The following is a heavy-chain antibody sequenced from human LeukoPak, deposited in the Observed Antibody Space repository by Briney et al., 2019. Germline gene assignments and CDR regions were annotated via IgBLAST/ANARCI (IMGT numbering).Heavy chain of an antibody. Sequence: GASVKVSCKASGGTFSSYAISWVRQAPGQGLEWMGRINVILDTANYAQKFQGRVTIIADISTSTSYMELSSLRSEDTAVYYCARGQGIGDASDIWGQGTMVTVSS. CDR1: GGTFSSYA. CDR2: INVILDTA. CDR3: ARGQGIGDASDI. V-gene: IGHV1-69*04. J-gene: IGHJ3*02.